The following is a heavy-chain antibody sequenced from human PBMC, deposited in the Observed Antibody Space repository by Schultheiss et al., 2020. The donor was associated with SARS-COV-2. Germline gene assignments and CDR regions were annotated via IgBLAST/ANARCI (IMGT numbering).Heavy chain of an antibody. V-gene: IGHV4-61*05. CDR2: IYYSGST. D-gene: IGHD3-22*01. CDR1: GGSISSGDYY. CDR3: ATLPLYDSSGYYYRYPKENVDY. Sequence: SETLSLTCTVSGGSISSGDYYWSWIRQPPGKGLEWIGYIYYSGSTYYNPSLKSRVTISVDKSKNQFSLKLSSVTAADTAVYYCATLPLYDSSGYYYRYPKENVDYWGQGTLVTVSS. J-gene: IGHJ4*02.